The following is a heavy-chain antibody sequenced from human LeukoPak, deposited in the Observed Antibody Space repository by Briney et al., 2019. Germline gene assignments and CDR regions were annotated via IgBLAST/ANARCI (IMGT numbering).Heavy chain of an antibody. Sequence: ASVKVSCKASGYTFTGYYMHWVRQAPGQGLEWMGRINPNSGGTNYAQKFQGRVTMTRDTSISTAYMELSRLRSDDTAVYYRARGDTYYYDSSGYYFWGQGTLVTVSS. D-gene: IGHD3-22*01. J-gene: IGHJ4*02. V-gene: IGHV1-2*06. CDR1: GYTFTGYY. CDR2: INPNSGGT. CDR3: ARGDTYYYDSSGYYF.